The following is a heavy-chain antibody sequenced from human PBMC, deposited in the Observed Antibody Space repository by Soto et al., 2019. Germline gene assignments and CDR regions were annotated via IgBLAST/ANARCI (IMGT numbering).Heavy chain of an antibody. CDR1: GFTFSSYA. CDR2: ISGSGGST. Sequence: GGSLRLSCAASGFTFSSYAMSWVLQAPWKGLEGVSAISGSGGSTYYADSVKGRFTISRDNSKNTLYLQMNSLRAEDTAVYYCVIGAAITSDAFDIWGQGTMVTVS. J-gene: IGHJ3*02. D-gene: IGHD2-2*01. CDR3: VIGAAITSDAFDI. V-gene: IGHV3-23*01.